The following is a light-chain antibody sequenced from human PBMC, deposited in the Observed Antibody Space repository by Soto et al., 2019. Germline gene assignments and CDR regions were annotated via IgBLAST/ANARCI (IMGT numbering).Light chain of an antibody. Sequence: ETVLTQSPVTLSLSPGESATLSCRASQYIDKNYLAWFQHKPGQAPTLLIYDASIRATGVPDRFSGSGSGTDFTLTVSRLEPEDFAVFYCQQYAHAPLTFGGGTNVDIK. J-gene: IGKJ4*01. CDR1: QYIDKNY. CDR3: QQYAHAPLT. CDR2: DAS. V-gene: IGKV3-20*01.